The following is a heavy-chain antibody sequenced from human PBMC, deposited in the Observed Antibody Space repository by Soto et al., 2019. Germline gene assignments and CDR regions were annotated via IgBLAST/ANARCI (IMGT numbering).Heavy chain of an antibody. CDR2: IKKQADGGTT. D-gene: IGHD6-19*01. Sequence: EVQLVESGGGLVKPGGSLRLSCAASGFTFSNAWMRWVRQAPGKGLEWVGLIKKQADGGTTEYAAPLKGRFTISRDDSENTLYLQMSSLQTEDTAVYYCRTQWLDWGQGTLVTVSS. V-gene: IGHV3-15*01. CDR3: RTQWLD. J-gene: IGHJ4*02. CDR1: GFTFSNAW.